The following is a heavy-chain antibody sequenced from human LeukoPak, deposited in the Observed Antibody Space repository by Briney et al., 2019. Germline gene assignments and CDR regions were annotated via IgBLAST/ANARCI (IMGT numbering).Heavy chain of an antibody. Sequence: PGGSLRLSCAASGFTFSSFWMSWVRQAPGKGLEWVANINEDGREMYYLDSVKGRFTISRDNAEISLSLQMNSLRSEDTAVYYCATYLYATSAFDPWGQGTLVTVSS. CDR2: INEDGREM. J-gene: IGHJ5*02. V-gene: IGHV3-7*05. D-gene: IGHD2/OR15-2a*01. CDR3: ATYLYATSAFDP. CDR1: GFTFSSFW.